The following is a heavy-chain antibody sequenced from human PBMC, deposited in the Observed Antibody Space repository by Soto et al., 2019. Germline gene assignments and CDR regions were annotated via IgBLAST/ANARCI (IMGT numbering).Heavy chain of an antibody. CDR2: IKQDGNEK. V-gene: IGHV3-7*01. D-gene: IGHD6-19*01. J-gene: IGHJ4*01. CDR1: GFTFSDYL. Sequence: DVQLVESGGALVQPGESLRLSCAASGFTFSDYLMTWVRQAPGKGLEWVATIKQDGNEKYYVDSVKGRFIISRDNAKNSLYLQMNGLRAEDTAVYYCAIGHWLGNWGHGTLVTVSS. CDR3: AIGHWLGN.